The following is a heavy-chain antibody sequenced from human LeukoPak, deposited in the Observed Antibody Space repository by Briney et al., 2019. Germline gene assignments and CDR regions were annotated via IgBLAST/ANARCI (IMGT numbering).Heavy chain of an antibody. D-gene: IGHD3-22*01. CDR2: VNTNTGNP. Sequence: VASVKVSCKPSGYTFTDYAINWVRQAPGQGLGYMGWVNTNTGNPTYAQGFTGRFVFSSDSSVSTAYLQITSLKADDSAIYFCASCNDSSGYFAYWGQGTLVTVSS. CDR1: GYTFTDYA. J-gene: IGHJ4*02. CDR3: ASCNDSSGYFAY. V-gene: IGHV7-4-1*02.